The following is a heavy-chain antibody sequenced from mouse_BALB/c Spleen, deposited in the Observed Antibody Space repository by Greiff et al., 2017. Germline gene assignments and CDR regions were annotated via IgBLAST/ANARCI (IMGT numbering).Heavy chain of an antibody. CDR1: GYTFSSYW. D-gene: IGHD1-1*01. J-gene: IGHJ3*01. CDR3: ARPDYYGSRSWFAY. CDR2: ILPGSGST. Sequence: VQLQQSGAELMKPGASVKISCKATGYTFSSYWIEWVKQRPGHGLEWIGEILPGSGSTNYNEKFKGKATFTADTSSNTAYMQLSSLTSEDSAVYYCARPDYYGSRSWFAYWGQGTLVTVSA. V-gene: IGHV1-9*01.